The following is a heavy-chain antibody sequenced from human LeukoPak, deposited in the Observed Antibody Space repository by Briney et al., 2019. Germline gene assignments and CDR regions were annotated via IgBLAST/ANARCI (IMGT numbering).Heavy chain of an antibody. D-gene: IGHD3-9*01. CDR1: GYTFTSYD. CDR3: ARGDYDILTGYPLYAFDI. CDR2: MNPNSGNT. J-gene: IGHJ3*02. Sequence: ASVKVSCKASGYTFTSYDINWVRQATGQGLEWMGWMNPNSGNTGYAQKFQGRVTMTRNTSISTAYMELSSLRSEDTAVYYCARGDYDILTGYPLYAFDIWGQGTMVTVSS. V-gene: IGHV1-8*01.